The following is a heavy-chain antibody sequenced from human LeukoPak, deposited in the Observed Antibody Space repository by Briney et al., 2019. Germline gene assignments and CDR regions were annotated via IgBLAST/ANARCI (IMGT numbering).Heavy chain of an antibody. CDR1: GYTFTSYG. Sequence: ASAKVSCKASGYTFTSYGISWVRQATGQGLEWMGWMNPNSGNTGYAQKFQGRVTITRNTSISTAYMELSSLRSEDTAVYYCASNTYYDFWSGYSDAFDIWGQGTMATVSS. CDR2: MNPNSGNT. V-gene: IGHV1-8*03. D-gene: IGHD3-3*01. CDR3: ASNTYYDFWSGYSDAFDI. J-gene: IGHJ3*02.